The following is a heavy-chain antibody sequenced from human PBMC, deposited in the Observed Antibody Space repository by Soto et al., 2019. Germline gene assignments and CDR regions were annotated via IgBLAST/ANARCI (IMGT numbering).Heavy chain of an antibody. CDR1: GFTFSSYA. CDR3: ASASGGPLY. Sequence: GGSLRLSCAASGFTFSSYAMHWVRQAPGKGLEWVAVISYDGSNKYYADSVKGRFTISRDNSKNTLYLQMNSLRAEDTAVYYCASASGGPLYWGQGTLVTVSS. J-gene: IGHJ4*02. V-gene: IGHV3-30-3*01. CDR2: ISYDGSNK. D-gene: IGHD1-26*01.